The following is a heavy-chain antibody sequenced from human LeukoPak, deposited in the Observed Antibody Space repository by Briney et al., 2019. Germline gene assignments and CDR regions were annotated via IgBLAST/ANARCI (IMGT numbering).Heavy chain of an antibody. V-gene: IGHV3-48*03. CDR2: ISSSGSTI. D-gene: IGHD3-3*01. CDR3: ASEIIFGSFDY. CDR1: GFTFSTYE. J-gene: IGHJ4*02. Sequence: GGPLRLSCAAPGFTFSTYEMHWVRQAPGKGLEWVSYISSSGSTIYYADSVKGRFTISRDNAKNSLYLQMNSLRAEDTAVYYCASEIIFGSFDYWGQGTLVTASS.